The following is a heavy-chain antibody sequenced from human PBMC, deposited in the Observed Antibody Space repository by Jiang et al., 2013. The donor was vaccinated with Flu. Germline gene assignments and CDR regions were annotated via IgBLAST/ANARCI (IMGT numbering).Heavy chain of an antibody. J-gene: IGHJ4*02. CDR3: TRGASSGSYFRRFDY. D-gene: IGHD1-26*01. CDR1: GFTFGDYA. CDR2: IRSKAYGGTT. Sequence: ESGGGLVQPGXSLRLSCTASGFTFGDYAMSWFRQAPGKGLEWVGFIRSKAYGGTTEYAASVKGRFTISRDDSKSIAYLQMNSLKTEDTAVYYCTRGASSGSYFRRFDYWGQGTLVTVSS. V-gene: IGHV3-49*03.